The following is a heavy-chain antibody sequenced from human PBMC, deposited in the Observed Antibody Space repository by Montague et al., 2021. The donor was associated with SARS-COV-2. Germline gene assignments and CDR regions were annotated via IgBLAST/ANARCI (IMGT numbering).Heavy chain of an antibody. CDR1: GFSLSTSGVG. Sequence: PALVKPTQTLTLTCTFSGFSLSTSGVGVGWIRQPPGKALEWLALIYWDDDKHYSPSLKSRLTITKDTSKNQVVLTMTNMDPVDTATYYCAHRRGLLSNYAFDFWGQGTMVTVSS. V-gene: IGHV2-5*02. D-gene: IGHD1-26*01. CDR2: IYWDDDK. J-gene: IGHJ4*02. CDR3: AHRRGLLSNYAFDF.